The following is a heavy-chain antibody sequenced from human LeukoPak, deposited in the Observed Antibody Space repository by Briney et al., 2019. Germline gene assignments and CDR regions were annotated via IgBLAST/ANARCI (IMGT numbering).Heavy chain of an antibody. CDR2: IKQDGSEK. Sequence: GGSLRLSCAASGFTFSSYWMSWVRQAPGKGLEWVANIKQDGSEKYYVDSVKGRFTISRDNAKNSLYLQMNSLRAEDTAVYYCARSDDGYYYGSGSYLYFDYWGQGTLVTVSS. J-gene: IGHJ4*02. CDR1: GFTFSSYW. V-gene: IGHV3-7*01. CDR3: ARSDDGYYYGSGSYLYFDY. D-gene: IGHD3-10*01.